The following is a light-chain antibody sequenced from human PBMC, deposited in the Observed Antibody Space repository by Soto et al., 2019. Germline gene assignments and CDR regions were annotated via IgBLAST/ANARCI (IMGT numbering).Light chain of an antibody. CDR3: SSYADSNNYV. V-gene: IGLV2-8*01. CDR1: SSDVGTYNH. CDR2: EVS. J-gene: IGLJ1*01. Sequence: QSALTQHPSASGSPGQSVTISCSGTSSDVGTYNHVSWYQQHPGKAPKLMIYEVSTRPSGVPDRFSGSKSGNTASLTVSGLQAEDEADYYCSSYADSNNYVFGTGTKLTVL.